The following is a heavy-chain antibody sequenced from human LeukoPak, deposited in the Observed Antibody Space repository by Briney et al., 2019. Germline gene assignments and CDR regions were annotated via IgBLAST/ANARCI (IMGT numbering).Heavy chain of an antibody. Sequence: SETLSLTCAVYGGSFSGHYWSWIRQPPGTGLEWIGYIYYSGSTYYNPSLKSRVTISVDTSKNQFSLKLSSVTAADTAVYYCAREAPTYYDFWSGHNWFDPWGQGTLVTVSS. J-gene: IGHJ5*02. D-gene: IGHD3-3*01. V-gene: IGHV4-34*09. CDR2: IYYSGST. CDR1: GGSFSGHY. CDR3: AREAPTYYDFWSGHNWFDP.